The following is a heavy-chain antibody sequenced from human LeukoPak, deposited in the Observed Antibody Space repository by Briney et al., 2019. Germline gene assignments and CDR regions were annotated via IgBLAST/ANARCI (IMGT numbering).Heavy chain of an antibody. Sequence: SGGSLRLSCAASGFTFDDYGMSWVRQAPGKGLEWVSGINWNGGSTGYADSVKGRFTISGDNAKNSLYLQMNSLRAEDTALYYCSREYLRYYDFWSGYTYWGQGTLVTVSS. CDR1: GFTFDDYG. J-gene: IGHJ4*02. V-gene: IGHV3-20*04. D-gene: IGHD3-3*01. CDR2: INWNGGST. CDR3: SREYLRYYDFWSGYTY.